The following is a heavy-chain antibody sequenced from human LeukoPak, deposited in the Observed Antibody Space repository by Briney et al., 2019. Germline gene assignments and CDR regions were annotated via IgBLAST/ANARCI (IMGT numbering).Heavy chain of an antibody. CDR2: NNHSGST. CDR3: ARDGGSYYRSWFDP. V-gene: IGHV4-34*01. Sequence: PSETLSLTCAVYGGSFSGYYWSWIRQPPGKGLEWIGENNHSGSTNYNPSLKSRVTISVDTSKHQLSLKLSSVPAADTAVYYCARDGGSYYRSWFDPWGQGTLVTVSS. D-gene: IGHD1-26*01. CDR1: GGSFSGYY. J-gene: IGHJ5*02.